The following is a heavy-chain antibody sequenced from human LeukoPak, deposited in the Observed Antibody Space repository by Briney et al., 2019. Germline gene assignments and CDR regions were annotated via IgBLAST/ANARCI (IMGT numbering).Heavy chain of an antibody. D-gene: IGHD3-9*01. J-gene: IGHJ4*02. CDR3: AKVNYDILTGYPDY. CDR2: ISWNSGSI. Sequence: GGSLRLSCAASGFTFDDYAMHWVRQAPGKGLEWVSGISWNSGSIGYADSVKGRFTISRDNAKNSPYLQMNSLRAEDTALYYCAKVNYDILTGYPDYWGQGTLVTVSS. V-gene: IGHV3-9*01. CDR1: GFTFDDYA.